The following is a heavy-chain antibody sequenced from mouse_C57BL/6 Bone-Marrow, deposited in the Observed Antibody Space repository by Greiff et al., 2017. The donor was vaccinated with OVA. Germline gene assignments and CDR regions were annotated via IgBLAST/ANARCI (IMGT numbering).Heavy chain of an antibody. V-gene: IGHV5-6*01. Sequence: EVKLMESGGDLVKPGGSLKLSCAASGFTFSSYGMSWVRQTPDKRLEWVATISSGGSYTYYPDSVKGRFTISRDNAKNTLYLQMSSLKSEDTAMYYCARQRLVWGQGTLVTVSA. J-gene: IGHJ3*01. CDR2: ISSGGSYT. CDR1: GFTFSSYG. CDR3: ARQRLV.